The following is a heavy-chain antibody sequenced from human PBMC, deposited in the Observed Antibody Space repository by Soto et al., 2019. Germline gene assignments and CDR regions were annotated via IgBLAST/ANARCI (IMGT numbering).Heavy chain of an antibody. CDR2: ITGNGDTT. CDR1: GFTFINTG. CDR3: AKIDGYFDY. Sequence: EVQVLQSGGGLVPPGGSLRHSCAGSGFTFINTGMSWVRQAPGQGLEWVSAITGNGDTTYYADSVKGRFTISRDNSKSTLYLQMNSLRAEDTAVYYCAKIDGYFDYWGQGTLVTVSS. J-gene: IGHJ4*02. D-gene: IGHD3-22*01. V-gene: IGHV3-23*01.